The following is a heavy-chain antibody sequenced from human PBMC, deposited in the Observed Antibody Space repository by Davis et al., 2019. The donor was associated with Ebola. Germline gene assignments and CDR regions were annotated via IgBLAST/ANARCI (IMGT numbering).Heavy chain of an antibody. CDR1: GGSISSYY. Sequence: GSLRLSCTVSGGSISSYYWSWIRQPPGKGLEWIGEINHSGSTNYNPSLKSRVTISVDTSKNQFSLKLSSVTAADTAVYYCARGRVVVVAAKPYYYYGMDVWGQGTTVTVSS. V-gene: IGHV4-34*01. CDR3: ARGRVVVVAAKPYYYYGMDV. CDR2: INHSGST. J-gene: IGHJ6*02. D-gene: IGHD2-15*01.